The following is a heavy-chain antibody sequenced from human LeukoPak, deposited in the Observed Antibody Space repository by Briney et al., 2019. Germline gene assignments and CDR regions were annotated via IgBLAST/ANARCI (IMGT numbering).Heavy chain of an antibody. V-gene: IGHV4-4*02. D-gene: IGHD5-12*01. Sequence: SGTLSLTCAVSGGSISSNNWWSWVRQPPGEGLEWIGEIYHNGASNSSPSLKSRITISVDKSKNQFSLKLSSVTAADTAVYYCARKRGYSAYDQLAFDYWGQETLVTVSS. CDR2: IYHNGAS. CDR1: GGSISSNNW. J-gene: IGHJ4*02. CDR3: ARKRGYSAYDQLAFDY.